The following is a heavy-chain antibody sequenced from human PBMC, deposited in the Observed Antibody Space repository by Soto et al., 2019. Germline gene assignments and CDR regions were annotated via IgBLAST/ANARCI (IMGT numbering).Heavy chain of an antibody. CDR3: ARVGAGYYGSGSYSIWGFTYGMDV. Sequence: PSETLSLTCTVSGGSISSGGYYWSWIRQHPGKGLEWIGYIYYSGSTYYNPSLKSRVTISVDTSKTQFSLKLSSVTAADTAVYYCARVGAGYYGSGSYSIWGFTYGMDVWGQGTTVTVSS. CDR2: IYYSGST. D-gene: IGHD3-10*01. J-gene: IGHJ6*02. V-gene: IGHV4-31*03. CDR1: GGSISSGGYY.